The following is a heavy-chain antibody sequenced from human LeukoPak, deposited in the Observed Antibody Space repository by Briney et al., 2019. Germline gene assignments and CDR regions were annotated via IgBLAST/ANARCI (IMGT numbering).Heavy chain of an antibody. V-gene: IGHV3-30-3*01. Sequence: GGSLRLSCAASGFTFSRYAIHWVRQAPGKGLEWVAIISYDGSDKYYADSVKGRLTISRDNSKSTLYLQMISLRTEDTAVYYCARADGSVAGPPSGHWGQGTLVTVSS. D-gene: IGHD6-19*01. CDR1: GFTFSRYA. CDR2: ISYDGSDK. CDR3: ARADGSVAGPPSGH. J-gene: IGHJ4*02.